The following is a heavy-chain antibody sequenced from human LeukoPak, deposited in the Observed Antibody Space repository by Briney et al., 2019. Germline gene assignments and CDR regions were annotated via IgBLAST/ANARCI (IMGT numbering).Heavy chain of an antibody. D-gene: IGHD6-19*01. Sequence: SETLSLTCAVSGYSISSGYYWGWIRQPPGKRQEWIGSFYHGGRTHYNPSLKSRVTVSIDTSKNQFSLKLSSVTAADTAVYYCARGFGSGWYEVDYWGQGTLVTVSS. V-gene: IGHV4-38-2*01. CDR2: FYHGGRT. CDR3: ARGFGSGWYEVDY. CDR1: GYSISSGYY. J-gene: IGHJ4*02.